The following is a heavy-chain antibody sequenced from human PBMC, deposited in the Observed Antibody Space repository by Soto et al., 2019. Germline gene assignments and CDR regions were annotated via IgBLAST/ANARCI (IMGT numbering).Heavy chain of an antibody. V-gene: IGHV1-58*01. J-gene: IGHJ3*02. D-gene: IGHD3-22*01. CDR1: GFTFTSSA. CDR2: IVVGSGNT. CDR3: AAYYYDSSGYYIGYAFDI. Sequence: SVKVSCKASGFTFTSSAVQWVRQARGQRLEWIGWIVVGSGNTNYAQKFQERVTITRDMSTSTAYMELSSLRSEDTAVYYCAAYYYDSSGYYIGYAFDIWGQGXMVTV.